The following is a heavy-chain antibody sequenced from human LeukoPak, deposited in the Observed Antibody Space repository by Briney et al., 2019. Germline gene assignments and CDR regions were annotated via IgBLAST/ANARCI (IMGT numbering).Heavy chain of an antibody. CDR2: ISSSSSYI. Sequence: GGSLRLSCAASGFPFSSYNMHWVRHAPGKGLEWLSCISSSSSYIYYAASIKGRFTISRDNAKNSLFLQLNSLRDDDTAVYYCARDPEFGFDTSGYYYFDYWGQGALVTVSS. V-gene: IGHV3-21*01. J-gene: IGHJ4*02. D-gene: IGHD3-3*01. CDR3: ARDPEFGFDTSGYYYFDY. CDR1: GFPFSSYN.